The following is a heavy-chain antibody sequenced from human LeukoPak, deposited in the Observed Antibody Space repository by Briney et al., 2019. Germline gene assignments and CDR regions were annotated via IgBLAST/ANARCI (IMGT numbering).Heavy chain of an antibody. J-gene: IGHJ4*02. CDR3: ARDVFIAAAYFDY. CDR2: ISYDGSNK. CDR1: GFTFSSYA. V-gene: IGHV3-30-3*01. D-gene: IGHD6-13*01. Sequence: GGSLRLSCAASGFTFSSYAMHWVRQAPGKGLEWVAVISYDGSNKYYADSVKGRFTNSRDNSKNTLYLQMNSLRAEDTAVYYCARDVFIAAAYFDYWGQGTLVTVSS.